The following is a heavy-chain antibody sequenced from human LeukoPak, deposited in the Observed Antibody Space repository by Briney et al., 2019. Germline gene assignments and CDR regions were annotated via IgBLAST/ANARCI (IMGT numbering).Heavy chain of an antibody. Sequence: GGSLRLSCTASGFTFSDYAMSWVRQAPGEGLEWVSAISGSGATSYYANSVKGRFTISRDNAENTLYLQVNSLRAEDAAIYYCVTHQRRSLAVAGTNAFDIWGQGTMVTVSS. CDR3: VTHQRRSLAVAGTNAFDI. V-gene: IGHV3-23*01. CDR2: ISGSGATS. J-gene: IGHJ3*02. D-gene: IGHD6-19*01. CDR1: GFTFSDYA.